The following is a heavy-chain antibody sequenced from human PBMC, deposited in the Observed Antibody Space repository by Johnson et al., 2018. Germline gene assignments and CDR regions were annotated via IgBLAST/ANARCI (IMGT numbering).Heavy chain of an antibody. J-gene: IGHJ3*02. CDR1: GFIFSGYG. D-gene: IGHD2-8*01. Sequence: QVQLVESGGGVVQPGTSLRLSCVASGFIFSGYGMHWVRQAPGTGLEWVAIIWFDGSNKYYADSVKGRFTISRDNAQNSLYLQMNSLRVEDTAVYYCATSNGRRDAIWGQGTMVTVSS. V-gene: IGHV3-33*03. CDR3: ATSNGRRDAI. CDR2: IWFDGSNK.